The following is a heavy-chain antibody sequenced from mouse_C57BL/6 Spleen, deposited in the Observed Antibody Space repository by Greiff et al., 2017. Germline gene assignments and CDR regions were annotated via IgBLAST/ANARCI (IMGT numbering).Heavy chain of an antibody. Sequence: QVQLQQPGAELVKPGASVKMSCKASGYTFPSYWITWVKQRPGQGLEWIGDIYPGRGSTNYNEKFKSKATLTVDTSSSTAYMQRSSLTSEASAVYYCARDGYYGSRDYDMDYWGQGTSVTVSS. V-gene: IGHV1-55*01. D-gene: IGHD1-1*01. CDR2: IYPGRGST. CDR1: GYTFPSYW. J-gene: IGHJ4*01. CDR3: ARDGYYGSRDYDMDY.